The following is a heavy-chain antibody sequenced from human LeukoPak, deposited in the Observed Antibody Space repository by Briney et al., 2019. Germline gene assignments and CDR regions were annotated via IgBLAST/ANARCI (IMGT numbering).Heavy chain of an antibody. Sequence: GRPLRLSCAASGFTFDDYAMHWVRQAPGKGLEWVSGISWNSGSIGYADSVKGRFTISRDNAKNSLYLQMNSLRAEDTALYYCAKAPYGQDYFDYWGQGTLVTVSS. CDR1: GFTFDDYA. D-gene: IGHD4-17*01. CDR3: AKAPYGQDYFDY. J-gene: IGHJ4*02. V-gene: IGHV3-9*01. CDR2: ISWNSGSI.